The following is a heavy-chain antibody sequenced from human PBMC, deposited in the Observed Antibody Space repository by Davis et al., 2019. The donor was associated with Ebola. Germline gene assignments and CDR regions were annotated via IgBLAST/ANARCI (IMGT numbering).Heavy chain of an antibody. V-gene: IGHV3-48*03. CDR1: GFTFSSYE. Sequence: GESLKISCAASGFTFSSYEMNWVRQAPGKGLEWVSYISSSGSTIYYADSVKGRFTISRDNAKNSLYLQMNSLRAEDTAVYYCARDRHRTPNYYYYGMDVWGQGTTVTVSS. D-gene: IGHD6-6*01. J-gene: IGHJ6*02. CDR2: ISSSGSTI. CDR3: ARDRHRTPNYYYYGMDV.